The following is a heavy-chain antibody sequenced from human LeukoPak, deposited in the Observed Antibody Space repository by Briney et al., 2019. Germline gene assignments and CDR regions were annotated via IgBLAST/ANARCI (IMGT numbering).Heavy chain of an antibody. D-gene: IGHD5-24*01. CDR2: INPNSGDT. V-gene: IGHV1-2*02. J-gene: IGHJ4*02. CDR1: GYTFISYG. Sequence: ASVKVSCKASGYTFISYGISWVRQAPGQGLEWMGWINPNSGDTNYAQKFQGRVTMTRDMSINTAYVELGRLRSDDTAVYYCARDPSSRGNFDYWGQGTLVTVSS. CDR3: ARDPSSRGNFDY.